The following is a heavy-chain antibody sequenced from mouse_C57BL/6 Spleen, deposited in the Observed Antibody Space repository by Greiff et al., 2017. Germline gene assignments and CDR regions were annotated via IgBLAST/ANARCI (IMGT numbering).Heavy chain of an antibody. V-gene: IGHV14-4*01. CDR2: IDPDNGDT. CDR3: TTPTGAYYYAMDY. Sequence: VQLQQSGAELVRPGASVKLSCTASGFNIKDDYMHWVKQRPEQGLEWIGWIDPDNGDTEYASKFQGKATITADTSSNTAYLQLSSLTSEDTAVYYCTTPTGAYYYAMDYWGQGTSVTVSS. J-gene: IGHJ4*01. CDR1: GFNIKDDY.